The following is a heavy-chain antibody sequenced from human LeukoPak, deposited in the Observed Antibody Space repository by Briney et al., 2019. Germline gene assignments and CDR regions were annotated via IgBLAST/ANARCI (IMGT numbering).Heavy chain of an antibody. CDR2: IYYSGST. Sequence: SETLSLTCTVSGGSIRSYYWSWIRQPPGKGLEWIGYIYYSGSTNYNPSLKSRVTISVDTSKNQFFLKLSSVTAADTAVYYCVRGSSGWNYFDYWGQGTLVTVSS. CDR3: VRGSSGWNYFDY. D-gene: IGHD6-19*01. CDR1: GGSIRSYY. J-gene: IGHJ4*02. V-gene: IGHV4-59*01.